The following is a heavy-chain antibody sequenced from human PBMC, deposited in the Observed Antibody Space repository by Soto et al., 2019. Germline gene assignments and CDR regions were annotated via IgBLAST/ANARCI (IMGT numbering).Heavy chain of an antibody. CDR3: ARGGYYDSSGSRNYHYYGMDA. Sequence: QVQLVQSGTEVKKPGASVKVSCKASGYTFTSYGISWVRQAPGQGLEWMGWISPYDDNTNYAQNLQGRVTMTTDTSPRTAYMELRSLRSDDTAVYYCARGGYYDSSGSRNYHYYGMDAWGQGTTVTVS. CDR1: GYTFTSYG. D-gene: IGHD3-22*01. CDR2: ISPYDDNT. V-gene: IGHV1-18*01. J-gene: IGHJ6*02.